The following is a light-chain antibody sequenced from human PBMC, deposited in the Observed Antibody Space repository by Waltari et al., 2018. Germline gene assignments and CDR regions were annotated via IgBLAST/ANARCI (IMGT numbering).Light chain of an antibody. CDR1: RSNIGNNY. J-gene: IGLJ3*02. CDR3: AAWDDSLSGPV. Sequence: QSVLTQPPSTSGTPGQGVSISCSGNRSNIGNNYVYWYQHFPGTAPQPLIFRNNQRPSGVPDRFSGSKSGTSASLAISGLRSEDEADYHCAAWDDSLSGPVFGGGTKLTVL. V-gene: IGLV1-47*01. CDR2: RNN.